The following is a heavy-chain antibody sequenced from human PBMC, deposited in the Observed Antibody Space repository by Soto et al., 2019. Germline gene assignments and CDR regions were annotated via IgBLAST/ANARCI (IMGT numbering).Heavy chain of an antibody. CDR2: VSAYNGNT. J-gene: IGHJ4*02. CDR3: ARVGQLKLGRELDY. CDR1: GFTFTSYG. Sequence: QVKLVQSGAEVKKPGASVKVSCKASGFTFTSYGFTWVRQAPGQGLEWMGWVSAYNGNTNYAQTIQGRVTMTTDTSTSTVYMELRSLRSDDTAVYYCARVGQLKLGRELDYWGQGTPVTVSS. V-gene: IGHV1-18*01. D-gene: IGHD6-13*01.